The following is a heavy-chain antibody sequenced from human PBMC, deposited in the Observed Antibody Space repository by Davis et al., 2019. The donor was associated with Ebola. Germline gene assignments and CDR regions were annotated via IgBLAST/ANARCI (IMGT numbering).Heavy chain of an antibody. CDR3: ARVGVVPAAIKSRNYYYYGMDV. Sequence: ASVKVSCKASGYTFTSYYMHWVRQAPGQGLEWMGWISAYNGNTNYAQKLQGRVTMTTDTSTSTAYMELRSLRSDDTAVYYCARVGVVPAAIKSRNYYYYGMDVWGQGTTVTVSS. D-gene: IGHD2-2*01. V-gene: IGHV1-18*04. CDR2: ISAYNGNT. J-gene: IGHJ6*02. CDR1: GYTFTSYY.